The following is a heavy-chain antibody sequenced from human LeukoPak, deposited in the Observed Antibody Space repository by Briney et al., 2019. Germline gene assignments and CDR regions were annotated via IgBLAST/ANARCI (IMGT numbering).Heavy chain of an antibody. CDR2: IWYDGSNK. CDR1: GFTFSSYG. CDR3: AKESPNNIVVVTAIPWFDP. D-gene: IGHD2-21*02. V-gene: IGHV3-33*06. J-gene: IGHJ5*02. Sequence: GGSLRLSCAASGFTFSSYGMHWVRQAPGKGLEWVAVIWYDGSNKYYADSVKGRFTISRDNSKNTLYLQMNSLRAEDTAVYYCAKESPNNIVVVTAIPWFDPWGQGTLVTVSS.